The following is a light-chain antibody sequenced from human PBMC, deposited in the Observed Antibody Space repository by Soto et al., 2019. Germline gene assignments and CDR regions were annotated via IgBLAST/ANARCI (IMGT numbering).Light chain of an antibody. J-gene: IGLJ1*01. CDR2: EVT. V-gene: IGLV2-14*01. CDR3: TSHAGSNNYV. Sequence: QSALTQPASVSGSPGQSITISCTGTSSDVGGYKYVSWYRQYPGKAPKLMIYEVTYRPSGVSDRFSGSKSGNTASLTISGLQADDEADYYCTSHAGSNNYVFGTGTKVTVL. CDR1: SSDVGGYKY.